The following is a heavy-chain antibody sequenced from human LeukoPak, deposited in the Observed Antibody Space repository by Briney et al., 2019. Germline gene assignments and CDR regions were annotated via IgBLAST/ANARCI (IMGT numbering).Heavy chain of an antibody. D-gene: IGHD3-3*01. CDR2: IYYSGST. V-gene: IGHV4-59*11. CDR1: GGSISSHY. J-gene: IGHJ5*02. Sequence: TSGTLSLTCTVSGGSISSHYWSWIRQPPGKGLEWIGYIYYSGSTNYNPSLKSRVTISVDTSKNQFSLKLSSVTAADTAVYYCAREYVYDFWSGYYTGWFDPWGQGTLVTVSS. CDR3: AREYVYDFWSGYYTGWFDP.